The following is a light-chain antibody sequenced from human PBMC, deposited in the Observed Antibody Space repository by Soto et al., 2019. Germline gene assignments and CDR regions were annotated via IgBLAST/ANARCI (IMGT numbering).Light chain of an antibody. J-gene: IGKJ4*01. CDR1: QSISSY. Sequence: DIQMTQSPSSLSASVGDRVTITCRASQSISSYLNWYQQKPGKAPKVLIYAASSLQSGVPSRFSGIGSGTDFTLSISSLQSEDFAVYYCQQYNSWPLTFGGGTKVEIK. V-gene: IGKV1-39*01. CDR2: AAS. CDR3: QQYNSWPLT.